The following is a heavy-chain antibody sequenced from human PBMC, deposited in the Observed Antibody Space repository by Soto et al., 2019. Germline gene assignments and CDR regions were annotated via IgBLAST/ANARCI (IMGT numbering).Heavy chain of an antibody. CDR2: ISSTTNYI. Sequence: SLRLSCAASGFTFTRYSMNWVRQAPGKGLERVSSISSTTNYIYYGDSMKGRFTISRDNAKNSLYLEMNSLRAEDTAVYYCARESEDLTSNFDYWGQGTLVTVS. CDR1: GFTFTRYS. CDR3: ARESEDLTSNFDY. V-gene: IGHV3-21*06. J-gene: IGHJ4*02.